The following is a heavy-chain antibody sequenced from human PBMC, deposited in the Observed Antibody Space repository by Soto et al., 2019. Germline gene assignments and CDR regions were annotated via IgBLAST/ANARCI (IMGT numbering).Heavy chain of an antibody. V-gene: IGHV1-2*02. Sequence: QVQLVQSGAEVKKPGASVKVSCKASGYTFTGYYMHWVRQAPGQGLEWMGWINPNSGGTNYAQKFQGRVTMTRDTSISTAYMELSRLRSDDTAVYYCASVAHTAMARGGMDVWGQGTTVTVSS. CDR2: INPNSGGT. J-gene: IGHJ6*02. D-gene: IGHD5-18*01. CDR1: GYTFTGYY. CDR3: ASVAHTAMARGGMDV.